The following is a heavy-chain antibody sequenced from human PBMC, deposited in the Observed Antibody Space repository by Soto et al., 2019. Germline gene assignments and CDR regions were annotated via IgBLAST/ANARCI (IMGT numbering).Heavy chain of an antibody. Sequence: QITLKESGPTLVKPTQTLTLTCTFSGFSLSSTRVAVGWIRQPPGKALEWLALIYWDDDKRYSPFLKSRLTITKDTSKTPVVLTMTNMDPVDTATYYCAHSVVAGLGYYFDYWGQGTLVTVSS. D-gene: IGHD6-19*01. J-gene: IGHJ4*02. CDR3: AHSVVAGLGYYFDY. CDR1: GFSLSSTRVA. CDR2: IYWDDDK. V-gene: IGHV2-5*02.